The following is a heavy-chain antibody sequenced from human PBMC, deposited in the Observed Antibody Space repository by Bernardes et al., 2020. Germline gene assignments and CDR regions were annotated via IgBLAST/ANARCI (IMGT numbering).Heavy chain of an antibody. V-gene: IGHV4-59*01. CDR3: ARTRITLFGLVIPDVSDI. Sequence: SEPLSLTCTVSGGSMSSYYWSWIRQPPGKGLEWIGYIYYSGSTDYNPSLKSRVTISVDRSENQFSLKLSSVTAADTAVYYCARTRITLFGLVIPDVSDIWGQGTMVTVSS. CDR1: GGSMSSYY. D-gene: IGHD3-3*01. CDR2: IYYSGST. J-gene: IGHJ3*02.